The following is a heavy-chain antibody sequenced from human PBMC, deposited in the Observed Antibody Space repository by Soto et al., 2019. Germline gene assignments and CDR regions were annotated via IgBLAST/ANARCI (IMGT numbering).Heavy chain of an antibody. Sequence: PGGSLRLSCAASGFTFSSYAMSWVRQAPGKGLEWVSAISGSGGSTYYADSVKGRFTISRDNSKNTLYLQMNSLRAEDTAVYYCAKLDYSNYYYYGMDVWGQGTTVTVSS. CDR3: AKLDYSNYYYYGMDV. CDR1: GFTFSSYA. V-gene: IGHV3-23*01. J-gene: IGHJ6*02. D-gene: IGHD4-4*01. CDR2: ISGSGGST.